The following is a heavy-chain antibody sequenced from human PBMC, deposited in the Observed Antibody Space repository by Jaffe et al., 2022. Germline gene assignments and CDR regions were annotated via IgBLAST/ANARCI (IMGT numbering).Heavy chain of an antibody. V-gene: IGHV3-48*01. J-gene: IGHJ5*02. CDR1: GFTFSSYS. CDR3: ARDSLPDSPEPSTNYGSGSFKFDP. Sequence: EVQLVESGGGLVQPGGSLRLSCAASGFTFSSYSMNWVRQAPGKGLEWVSYISSSSSTIYYADSVKGRFTISRDNAKNSLYLQMNSLRAEDTAVYYCARDSLPDSPEPSTNYGSGSFKFDPWGQGTLVTVSS. D-gene: IGHD3-10*01. CDR2: ISSSSSTI.